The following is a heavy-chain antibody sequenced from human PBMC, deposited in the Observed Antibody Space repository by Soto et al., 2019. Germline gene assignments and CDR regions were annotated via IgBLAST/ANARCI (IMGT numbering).Heavy chain of an antibody. J-gene: IGHJ4*02. CDR3: ARDGTRDGYSYFDY. Sequence: GGSLRLSCAASGFTFSSYAMHWVRQAPGKGLEWVAVISYDGSNKYYADSVKGRFTISRDNSKNTLYLQMNSLRAEDTAVYYCARDGTRDGYSYFDYWGQGNLVTVSS. CDR1: GFTFSSYA. V-gene: IGHV3-30-3*01. CDR2: ISYDGSNK. D-gene: IGHD5-18*01.